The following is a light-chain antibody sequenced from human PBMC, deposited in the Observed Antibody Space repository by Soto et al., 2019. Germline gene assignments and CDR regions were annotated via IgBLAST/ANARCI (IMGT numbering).Light chain of an antibody. Sequence: QSVLTQPASVSGSPGQSITISCTGTSSDVGSYNLVSWYQHHPGKAPKLMIYEGSKRPSWVSNRFSGSKSGNTASLTISGLQAEDEADYYCCSYAGSSTYVFGTGTKSPS. CDR1: SSDVGSYNL. J-gene: IGLJ1*01. CDR2: EGS. CDR3: CSYAGSSTYV. V-gene: IGLV2-23*01.